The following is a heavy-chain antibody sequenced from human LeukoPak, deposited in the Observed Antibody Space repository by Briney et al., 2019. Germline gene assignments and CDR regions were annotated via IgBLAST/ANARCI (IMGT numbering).Heavy chain of an antibody. Sequence: GGSLRLSCAASGFTFSSYWMSWVRQALGKGLEWVAIMKQDGSEKYYVASVKGRFTVSRDSAKNSLYLQMNSLRVEDTAMYYCAKVAASGISPTDYWGQGTLVTVSS. J-gene: IGHJ4*02. CDR1: GFTFSSYW. CDR3: AKVAASGISPTDY. D-gene: IGHD6-13*01. V-gene: IGHV3-7*01. CDR2: MKQDGSEK.